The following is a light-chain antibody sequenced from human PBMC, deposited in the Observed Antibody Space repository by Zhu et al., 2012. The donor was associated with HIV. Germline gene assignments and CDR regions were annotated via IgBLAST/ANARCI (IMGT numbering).Light chain of an antibody. Sequence: IVLTQSPATLSLSPGERATLSCRASQSIRNNLAWYQQKPGQAPRLLIYGASTRATGIPDRFSGSGSETEFTLIISSLRSEDVAVYYCQQYHDWPPLTFGGGTKVEIK. J-gene: IGKJ4*01. CDR2: GAS. CDR3: QQYHDWPPLT. V-gene: IGKV3-15*01. CDR1: QSIRNN.